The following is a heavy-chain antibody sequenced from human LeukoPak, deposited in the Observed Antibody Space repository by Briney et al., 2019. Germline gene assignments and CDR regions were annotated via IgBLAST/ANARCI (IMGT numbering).Heavy chain of an antibody. CDR2: IYSGGST. V-gene: IGHV3-53*01. J-gene: IGHJ4*02. Sequence: GGSLRLSWAASGFTVSSNYMSWVRQAPGKGLEWVSVIYSGGSTYYADSVKGRFTISRDNSKNTLYLQMNSLRAEDTAVYYCARVYSSGWPSDYWGQGTLVTVSS. CDR3: ARVYSSGWPSDY. CDR1: GFTVSSNY. D-gene: IGHD6-19*01.